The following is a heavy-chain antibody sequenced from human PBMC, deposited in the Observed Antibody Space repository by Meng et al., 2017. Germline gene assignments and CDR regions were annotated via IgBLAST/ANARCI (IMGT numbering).Heavy chain of an antibody. CDR2: ISYDGSNK. CDR3: ARGQNWNYFGFFDY. CDR1: GFTFSSYA. V-gene: IGHV3-30*01. Sequence: GQLVESGGGVVQPGRSLRLSCAASGFTFSSYAMHWVRQAPGKGLEWVAVISYDGSNKYYADSVKGRFTISRDNSKNTLYLQMNSLRAEDTAVYYCARGQNWNYFGFFDYWGQGTLVTVSS. J-gene: IGHJ4*02. D-gene: IGHD1-7*01.